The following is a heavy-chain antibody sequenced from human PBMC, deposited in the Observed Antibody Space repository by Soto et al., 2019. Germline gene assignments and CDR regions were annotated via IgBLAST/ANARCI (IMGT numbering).Heavy chain of an antibody. D-gene: IGHD3-3*01. CDR2: IYYSGST. Sequence: PPDTLSLTCTVSGGSVSRGSYYWSWIRQPQGKGLEWIGYIYYSGSTNYNPSLKSRVTISVDTSKNQFSLKLSSVTAADTAVYYCARATYYDFWSGYSNWFDPWGKGTLVTVSS. CDR3: ARATYYDFWSGYSNWFDP. J-gene: IGHJ5*02. CDR1: GGSVSRGSYY. V-gene: IGHV4-61*01.